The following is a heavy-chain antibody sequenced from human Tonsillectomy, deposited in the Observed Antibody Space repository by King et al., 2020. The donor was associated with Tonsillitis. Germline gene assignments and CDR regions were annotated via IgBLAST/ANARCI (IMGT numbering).Heavy chain of an antibody. V-gene: IGHV3-49*03. CDR1: GFPFVDYG. CDR3: SRIPGTSWKPNLFDY. D-gene: IGHD1-14*01. CDR2: IRRKAYGAPT. J-gene: IGHJ4*02. Sequence: VQLVESGGGLVQPGRSLRLSCTTSGFPFVDYGMSWFRQAPGKRLEWVGFIRRKAYGAPTEYAASVQGRFAISTDDSKSIAYLQMNRLKTEDTAIYYCSRIPGTSWKPNLFDYWGQGILVAVSS.